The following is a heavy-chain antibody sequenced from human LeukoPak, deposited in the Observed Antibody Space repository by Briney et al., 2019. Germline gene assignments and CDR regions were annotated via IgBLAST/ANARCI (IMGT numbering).Heavy chain of an antibody. CDR3: ARNIWFGESADAFDI. V-gene: IGHV1-2*02. D-gene: IGHD3-10*01. J-gene: IGHJ3*02. CDR2: INPNSGGT. CDR1: GYTFTGCY. Sequence: ASVKVSCKASGYTFTGCYMHWVRQAPGQGLEWMGWINPNSGGTNYAQKFQGRVTMTRDTSISTAYMELSRLTSDDTAVYYCARNIWFGESADAFDIWGQGTMVTVSS.